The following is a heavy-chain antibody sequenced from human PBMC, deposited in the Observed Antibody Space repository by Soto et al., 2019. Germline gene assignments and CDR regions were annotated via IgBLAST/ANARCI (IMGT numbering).Heavy chain of an antibody. D-gene: IGHD6-25*01. J-gene: IGHJ5*02. CDR2: IYYSGST. CDR3: SARASASISYDSVYT. Sequence: SETLSLTCTVSGGSISSGDYYWSWIRQPPGKGLEWIGYIYYSGSTYYNPSLKSRVTISVDTSKNHFSLKRSSVTAADTDVEYCSARASASISYDSVYTWGQGNRVT. CDR1: GGSISSGDYY. V-gene: IGHV4-30-4*02.